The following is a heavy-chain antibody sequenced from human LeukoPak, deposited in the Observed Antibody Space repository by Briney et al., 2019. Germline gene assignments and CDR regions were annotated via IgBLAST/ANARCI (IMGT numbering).Heavy chain of an antibody. CDR3: ARDLVAVAGDYYYYYGMDV. CDR2: IYYSGST. D-gene: IGHD6-19*01. CDR1: GGSISSYY. Sequence: SETLSLTCTVSGGSISSYYWSWIRQPPGEGLEWIGYIYYSGSTNYNPSLKSRVTISVDTSKNQFSLKLSSVTAADTAVYYCARDLVAVAGDYYYYYGMDVWGQGTTVTVSS. J-gene: IGHJ6*02. V-gene: IGHV4-59*01.